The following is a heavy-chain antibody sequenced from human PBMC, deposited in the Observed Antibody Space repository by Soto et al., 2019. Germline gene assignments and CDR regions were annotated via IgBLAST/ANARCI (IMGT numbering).Heavy chain of an antibody. CDR1: GGSISSGGYY. CDR3: ARTALGYCTNGVCKVFDY. Sequence: SETLSLTCTVSGGSISSGGYYWSWIRQHPGKGLEWIGYIYYSGSTYYNPSLKSRVTISVDTSKNQFSLKLSSVTAADTAVYYCARTALGYCTNGVCKVFDYWGQGTLVTVSS. V-gene: IGHV4-31*03. J-gene: IGHJ4*02. D-gene: IGHD2-8*01. CDR2: IYYSGST.